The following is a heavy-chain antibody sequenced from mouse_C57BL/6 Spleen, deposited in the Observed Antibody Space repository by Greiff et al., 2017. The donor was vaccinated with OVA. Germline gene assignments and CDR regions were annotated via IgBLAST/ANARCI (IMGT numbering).Heavy chain of an antibody. J-gene: IGHJ1*03. V-gene: IGHV2-4*01. CDR1: GFSLTSYG. CDR3: AKTALLLPTVGYFDV. Sequence: QVQLQQSGPGLVQPSQSLSITCTVSGFSLTSYGVHWVRQPPGKGLEWLGVIWSGGSTDYNAAFISRMSISKDNSKSQVFFKMNSLQADDTAIYYCAKTALLLPTVGYFDVWGTGTTVTVSS. CDR2: IWSGGST. D-gene: IGHD1-1*01.